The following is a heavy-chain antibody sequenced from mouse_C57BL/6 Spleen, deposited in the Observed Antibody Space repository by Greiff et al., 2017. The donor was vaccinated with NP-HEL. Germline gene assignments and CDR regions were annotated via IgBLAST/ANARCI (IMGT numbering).Heavy chain of an antibody. CDR3: ASMVTTTGAFAY. J-gene: IGHJ3*01. D-gene: IGHD2-2*01. V-gene: IGHV1-76*01. CDR1: GYTFTDYY. Sequence: QVQLQQSGAELVRPGASVKLSCKASGYTFTDYYINWVKQRPGQGLEWIARIYPGSGNTYYNEKFKGKATLTAEKSSSTAYMQLSSLTSEDSAVYFCASMVTTTGAFAYWGQGTLVTVSA. CDR2: IYPGSGNT.